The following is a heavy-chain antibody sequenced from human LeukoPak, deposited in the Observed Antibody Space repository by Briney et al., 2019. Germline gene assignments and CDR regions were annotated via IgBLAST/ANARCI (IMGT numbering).Heavy chain of an antibody. J-gene: IGHJ6*03. CDR3: ARGPIIDIVIVPAADDYYYMDV. D-gene: IGHD2-2*01. Sequence: ASVEVSCKASGYTLRSYGITWVRQAPGQGLEWMGWISAYNGNTKYPQKLQGRVTMTTDTSTSTAYMELRSLRSDDTAVYYCARGPIIDIVIVPAADDYYYMDVWGKGTTVTVSS. CDR1: GYTLRSYG. CDR2: ISAYNGNT. V-gene: IGHV1-18*01.